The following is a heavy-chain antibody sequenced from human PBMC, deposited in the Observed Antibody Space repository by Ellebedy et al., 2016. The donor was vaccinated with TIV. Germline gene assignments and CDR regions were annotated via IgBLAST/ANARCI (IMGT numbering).Heavy chain of an antibody. J-gene: IGHJ4*02. V-gene: IGHV1-69*13. D-gene: IGHD3-10*01. CDR2: IIPIFGTA. CDR3: ATYAMVRGVRGSYYFDY. Sequence: SVKVSCXASGYTFTSYGISWVRQAPGQGLEWMGGIIPIFGTANYAQKFQGRVTITADESTSTAYMELSSLRSEDTAVYYCATYAMVRGVRGSYYFDYWGQGTLVTVSS. CDR1: GYTFTSYG.